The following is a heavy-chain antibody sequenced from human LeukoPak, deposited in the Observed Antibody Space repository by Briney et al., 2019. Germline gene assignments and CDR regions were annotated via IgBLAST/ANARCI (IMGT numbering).Heavy chain of an antibody. Sequence: PGGSLRLSCAASGFTFSSNAMSWVRQAPGKGLEWVSAISGSSSSGRTFYADSVKGRFTISRDNSKNTLYLQMNSLRAEDTAVYYCAKFERATMVRGPNFDYWGQGTLVTVSS. CDR3: AKFERATMVRGPNFDY. J-gene: IGHJ4*02. CDR2: ISGSSSSGRT. V-gene: IGHV3-23*01. CDR1: GFTFSSNA. D-gene: IGHD3-10*01.